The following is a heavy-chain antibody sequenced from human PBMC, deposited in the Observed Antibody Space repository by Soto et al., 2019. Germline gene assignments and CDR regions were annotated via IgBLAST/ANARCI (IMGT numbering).Heavy chain of an antibody. V-gene: IGHV4-59*08. J-gene: IGHJ5*02. CDR2: LDHQGYS. CDR1: GAPITSNY. Sequence: SETLSLTCSVSGAPITSNYWTWIRQPPGKGLEWIGYLDHQGYSNYSPSLRSRVSMSIDTSKNQLSLKVHSVTAADTAVYYCATLHVTGYFDWLDPWGQGTLVTVSS. CDR3: ATLHVTGYFDWLDP. D-gene: IGHD3-9*01.